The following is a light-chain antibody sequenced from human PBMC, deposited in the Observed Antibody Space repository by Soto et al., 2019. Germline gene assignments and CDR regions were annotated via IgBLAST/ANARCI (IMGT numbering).Light chain of an antibody. J-gene: IGKJ3*01. CDR1: QSVSSSY. CDR2: GAS. Sequence: EIVLTQSPGTLSLSPGERATLSCRASQSVSSSYLAWYQQKPGQAPRLRIYGASSRATGIPDRFSGSWSGTDFTLTISRLESEACAVYYCQQCGSSTLFTFGPGNKVYV. V-gene: IGKV3-20*01. CDR3: QQCGSSTLFT.